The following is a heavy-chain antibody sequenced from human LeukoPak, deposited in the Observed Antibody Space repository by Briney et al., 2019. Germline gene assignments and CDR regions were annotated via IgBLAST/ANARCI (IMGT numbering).Heavy chain of an antibody. CDR2: INPTGSSS. Sequence: VGSVKVSCKSSGYTFIRHYLHWVRQAPGQGLEWVGLINPTGSSSWYAQKFQGRVTFTRDKSTSTDYMELSSLRSEDTAVYYCSGHNSLQDMAWWFCPWGQETLLIVSS. D-gene: IGHD5-24*01. CDR3: SGHNSLQDMAWWFCP. CDR1: GYTFIRHY. J-gene: IGHJ5*02. V-gene: IGHV1-46*01.